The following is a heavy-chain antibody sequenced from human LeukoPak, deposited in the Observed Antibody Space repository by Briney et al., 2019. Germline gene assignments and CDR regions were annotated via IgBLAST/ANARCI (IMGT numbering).Heavy chain of an antibody. CDR1: GYTFSSYG. Sequence: ASVKVSCKASGYTFSSYGISWVRQAPGQGLEWMGRIIPIFGTANYAQKFQGRVTITTDESTSTAYMELSSLRSEDTAVYYCARDREIIAAGNWFDPWGQGTLVTVSS. J-gene: IGHJ5*02. V-gene: IGHV1-69*05. CDR2: IIPIFGTA. CDR3: ARDREIIAAGNWFDP. D-gene: IGHD6-13*01.